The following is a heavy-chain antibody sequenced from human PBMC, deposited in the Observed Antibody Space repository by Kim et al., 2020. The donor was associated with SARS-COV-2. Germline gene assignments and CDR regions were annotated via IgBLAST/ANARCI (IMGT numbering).Heavy chain of an antibody. J-gene: IGHJ4*02. CDR3: ARDPLVTSGFDY. D-gene: IGHD6-13*01. Sequence: GGSLRLSCAASGFTFSSYAMHWVRQAPGKGLEWVAVISYDGSNKYYADSVKGRFTISRDNSKNTLYLQMNSLRAEDTAVYYCARDPLVTSGFDYWGQGTLVTVSS. CDR2: ISYDGSNK. CDR1: GFTFSSYA. V-gene: IGHV3-30*04.